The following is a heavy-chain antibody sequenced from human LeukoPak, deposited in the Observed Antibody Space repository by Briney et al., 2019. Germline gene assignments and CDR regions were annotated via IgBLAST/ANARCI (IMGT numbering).Heavy chain of an antibody. CDR2: FYPGDSHT. CDR3: ARLSHSGSPSDY. J-gene: IGHJ4*02. V-gene: IGHV5-51*01. D-gene: IGHD1-26*01. Sequence: GESLKISCNGSGYXFTSYWICWVRQMPGEGLEWMGIFYPGDSHTRYSPSFQGQVTISADKSISTAYLQWSSLKASDTAMYYCARLSHSGSPSDYWGQGTLVTVSS. CDR1: GYXFTSYW.